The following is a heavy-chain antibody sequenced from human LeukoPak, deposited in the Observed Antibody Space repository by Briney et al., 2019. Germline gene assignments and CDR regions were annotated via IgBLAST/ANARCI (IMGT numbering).Heavy chain of an antibody. V-gene: IGHV3-23*01. CDR3: AKDRQWLGNNWFDP. J-gene: IGHJ5*02. Sequence: GGSLRLSCAASGFAFSSYAMSWVRQAPGKGLEWVSAISGSGDSTYYADSVKGRFTISRDNSKNTLYLQMNSLRAEDTAVYYCAKDRQWLGNNWFDPWGQGTLVTVSS. CDR2: ISGSGDST. D-gene: IGHD6-19*01. CDR1: GFAFSSYA.